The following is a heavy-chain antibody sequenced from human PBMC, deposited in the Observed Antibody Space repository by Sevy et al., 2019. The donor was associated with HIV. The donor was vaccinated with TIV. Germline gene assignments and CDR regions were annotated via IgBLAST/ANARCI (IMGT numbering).Heavy chain of an antibody. J-gene: IGHJ1*01. V-gene: IGHV3-48*03. CDR3: ARDRVGATGLGYFQH. CDR2: IRSRDSTI. Sequence: GGSLRLSCAASGFTFSNYEMNWVRQAPGKELEWVSYIRSRDSTIYYADSVRGRFIISRDNAKNSLYLQMNSLRAEDTAVYYCARDRVGATGLGYFQHWGQGTLVTVSS. CDR1: GFTFSNYE. D-gene: IGHD1-26*01.